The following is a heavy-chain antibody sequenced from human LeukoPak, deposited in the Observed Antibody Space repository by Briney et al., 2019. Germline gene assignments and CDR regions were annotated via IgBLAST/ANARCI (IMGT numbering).Heavy chain of an antibody. D-gene: IGHD1-26*01. V-gene: IGHV3-30-3*01. CDR3: ARDKGRWELLYYFDY. Sequence: TGRSLRLSCAASGFTFSSYAMHWVRQAPGKGLEWVAVISYDGSNKYYADSVKGRFTISRDNSKNTLYLQMNSLRAEDTAVYYCARDKGRWELLYYFDYWGQGTLVTVSS. CDR2: ISYDGSNK. CDR1: GFTFSSYA. J-gene: IGHJ4*02.